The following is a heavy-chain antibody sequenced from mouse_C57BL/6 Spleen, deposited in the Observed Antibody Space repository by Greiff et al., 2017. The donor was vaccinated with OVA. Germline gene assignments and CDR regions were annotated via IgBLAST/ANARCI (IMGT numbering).Heavy chain of an antibody. CDR3: ARPPYYYGKEGGYFDV. D-gene: IGHD1-1*01. V-gene: IGHV1-55*01. CDR2: IYPGSGST. CDR1: GYTFTSYW. Sequence: VQLQQPGAELVKPGASVTMSCKASGYTFTSYWINWVKQRPGQGLEWIGDIYPGSGSTNYNEKFKSKATLTVDTSSSTAYMQLSSLTSEDSAVYYGARPPYYYGKEGGYFDVWGTGTTVTVSS. J-gene: IGHJ1*03.